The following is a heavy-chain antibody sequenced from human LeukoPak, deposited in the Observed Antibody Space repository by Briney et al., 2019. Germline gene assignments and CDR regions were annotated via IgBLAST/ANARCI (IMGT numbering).Heavy chain of an antibody. Sequence: ASVKVSCKASGYTFTSYYMHWVRQAPGQGLEWMGIINPSGGSTGYAQKFQGRVTMTRDMSTSTVYMELSSLRSEDTAVYYCARPSGGGDAFDIWGQGTMVTVSS. CDR3: ARPSGGGDAFDI. CDR1: GYTFTSYY. D-gene: IGHD3-16*01. CDR2: INPSGGST. V-gene: IGHV1-46*01. J-gene: IGHJ3*02.